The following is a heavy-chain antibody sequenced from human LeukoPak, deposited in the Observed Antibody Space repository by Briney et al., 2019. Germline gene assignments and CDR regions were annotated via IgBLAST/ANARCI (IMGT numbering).Heavy chain of an antibody. D-gene: IGHD4-17*01. CDR3: ARGTDYGDYVDY. CDR1: GGSISSYY. V-gene: IGHV4-59*01. CDR2: IYYSGST. Sequence: PSETLSLTCTVSGGSISSYYWSWIRQPPGKELEWIGYIYYSGSTNYNPSLKSRVTISVDTSKNQFSLKLSSVTAADTAVYYCARGTDYGDYVDYWGQGTLVTVSS. J-gene: IGHJ4*02.